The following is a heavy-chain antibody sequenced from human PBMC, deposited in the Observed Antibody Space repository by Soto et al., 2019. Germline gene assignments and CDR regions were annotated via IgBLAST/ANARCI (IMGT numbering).Heavy chain of an antibody. Sequence: QVQLVESGGGVVQPGRSLSLSCAASGFTFSSYASHWVRQAPGKGMEWVAVISYDGSNKYYADSVKGRFTISRDNSKSTLYLQMNSQRAEDTAVYYCAASGGDFWSGYKYFDYSGQGTLVTVSS. CDR2: ISYDGSNK. CDR1: GFTFSSYA. D-gene: IGHD3-3*01. J-gene: IGHJ4*02. CDR3: AASGGDFWSGYKYFDY. V-gene: IGHV3-30-3*01.